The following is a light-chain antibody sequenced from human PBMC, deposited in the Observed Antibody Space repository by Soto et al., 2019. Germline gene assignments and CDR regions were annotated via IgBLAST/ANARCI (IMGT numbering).Light chain of an antibody. J-gene: IGKJ1*01. CDR1: QRINTY. V-gene: IGKV1-39*01. CDR2: AAS. Sequence: DIQMTQSPSSLSASVGDRVTITCRASQRINTYLNWYRQKPGEAPKLLIYAASRLQSGVPSGFSRSGSGTDFTLTISSLQPEDVATYYCQQSYSTPWTFGQGTKVEIK. CDR3: QQSYSTPWT.